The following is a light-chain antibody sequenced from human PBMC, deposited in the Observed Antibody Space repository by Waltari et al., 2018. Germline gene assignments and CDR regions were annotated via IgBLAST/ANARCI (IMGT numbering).Light chain of an antibody. CDR1: SSDVGAYNY. J-gene: IGLJ3*02. Sequence: QSALTQPASVSGSPGQSITISCTGTSSDVGAYNYVSWYQQHPGKAPKLMIYDVTKWPSGVSTRFSGSKSGNTASLTISGLQAEDEADYYCSSYTSSSTWVFGGGTKLTVL. V-gene: IGLV2-14*01. CDR3: SSYTSSSTWV. CDR2: DVT.